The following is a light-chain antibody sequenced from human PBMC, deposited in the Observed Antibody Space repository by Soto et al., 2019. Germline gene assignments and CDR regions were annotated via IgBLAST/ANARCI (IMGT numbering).Light chain of an antibody. Sequence: QSVLTQPASVCGSPGQSITISCTGTSSDVGGYNYVSWHQQHPGKAPKLMIYEVSNRPSGVSDRFSGSKYGDTASLTISGLQAEDEADYYCSSYTSSSTRVFGTGTKVTV. J-gene: IGLJ1*01. CDR2: EVS. CDR3: SSYTSSSTRV. V-gene: IGLV2-14*01. CDR1: SSDVGGYNY.